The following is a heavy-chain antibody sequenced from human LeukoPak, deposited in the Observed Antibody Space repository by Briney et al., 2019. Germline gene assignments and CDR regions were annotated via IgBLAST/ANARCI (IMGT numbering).Heavy chain of an antibody. CDR3: ARERVSSSWYHRLRSPSNWFDP. CDR2: INHSGST. V-gene: IGHV4-34*01. CDR1: GGSFSGYY. D-gene: IGHD6-13*01. Sequence: PSETLSLTCAVYGGSFSGYYWSWIRQPPGKGLEWIGEINHSGSTNYNPSLKSRVTISVDTSKNQFSLKLSSVTAADTAVYYCARERVSSSWYHRLRSPSNWFDPWGQGTLVTVSS. J-gene: IGHJ5*02.